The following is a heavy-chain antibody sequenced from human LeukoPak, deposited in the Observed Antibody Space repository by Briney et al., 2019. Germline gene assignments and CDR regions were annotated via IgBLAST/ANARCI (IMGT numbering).Heavy chain of an antibody. J-gene: IGHJ4*02. CDR2: INSDGSGT. V-gene: IGHV3-74*01. D-gene: IGHD3-10*01. CDR3: ASIRGVFGY. Sequence: PGGSLRLSCSASGFTFSNYWMHWVRQAPGMGLVWVSRINSDGSGTSYADSVKGRFTISRDNSKNTLYLQMNSLRAEDTAVYYCASIRGVFGYWGQGILVTVSS. CDR1: GFTFSNYW.